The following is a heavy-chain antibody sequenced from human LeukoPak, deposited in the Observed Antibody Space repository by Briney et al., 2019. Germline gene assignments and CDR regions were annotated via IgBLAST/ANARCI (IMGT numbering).Heavy chain of an antibody. Sequence: GESLKISCKGSGYSFTSYWIGWVRQMPGKGLEWMGVIYPGDSDTRYSPSFQGQVTISADKSISTAYLQWNSLKASDTAMYYCARNNQRYCIGGSCYSKWYFELWVRGTLVKVSS. D-gene: IGHD2-15*01. V-gene: IGHV5-51*01. J-gene: IGHJ2*01. CDR1: GYSFTSYW. CDR2: IYPGDSDT. CDR3: ARNNQRYCIGGSCYSKWYFEL.